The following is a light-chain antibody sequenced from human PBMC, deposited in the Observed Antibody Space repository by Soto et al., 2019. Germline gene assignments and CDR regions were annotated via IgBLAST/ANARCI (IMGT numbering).Light chain of an antibody. CDR2: DVT. CDR3: CSYKSSSTLYV. CDR1: SSDLGAYNY. J-gene: IGLJ1*01. Sequence: SVRTPPASVSGHPRQSVTISCTVNSSDLGAYNYVSWYQQHPGKAPKLIIYDVTNRPAGISSRFSASKSGNTASLTISVLQAEDEADYYCCSYKSSSTLYVFGTGTKVTVL. V-gene: IGLV2-14*03.